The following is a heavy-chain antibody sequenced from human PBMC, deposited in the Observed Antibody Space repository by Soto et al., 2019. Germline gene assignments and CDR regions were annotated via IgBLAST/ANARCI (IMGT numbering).Heavy chain of an antibody. CDR3: ARPADPIAAAGTVAFDI. J-gene: IGHJ3*02. D-gene: IGHD6-13*01. CDR2: ISRSSSYI. CDR1: GFTFSSYS. Sequence: GGSLRLSCAASGFTFSSYSMNWVRQAPGKGLEWVSSISRSSSYIYYADSVKGRFTISRDNAKNSLSLQMNSLRAEDTAVYYCARPADPIAAAGTVAFDIWGQGTMVTV. V-gene: IGHV3-21*04.